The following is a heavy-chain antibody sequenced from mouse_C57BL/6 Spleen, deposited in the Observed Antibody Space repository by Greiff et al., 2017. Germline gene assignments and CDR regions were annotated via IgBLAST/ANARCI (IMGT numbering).Heavy chain of an antibody. CDR2: INPNNGGT. J-gene: IGHJ2*01. CDR1: GYTFTDYY. V-gene: IGHV1-26*01. Sequence: VQLQQSGPELVKPGASVKISCKASGYTFTDYYMNWVKQSHGKSLEWIGDINPNNGGTSYNQKFKGKATLTVDKSSSTAYMELRSLTSEDSAVYYCAREGRYFAYWGQGTTQHSLL. CDR3: AREGRYFAY.